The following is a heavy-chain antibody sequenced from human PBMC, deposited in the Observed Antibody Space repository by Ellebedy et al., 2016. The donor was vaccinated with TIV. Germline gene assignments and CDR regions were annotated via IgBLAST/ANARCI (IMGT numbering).Heavy chain of an antibody. CDR1: GFTFSTYW. V-gene: IGHV3-7*03. Sequence: PGGSLRLSCAASGFTFSTYWMTWVRQAPGKGLQWVANIEQDGYQKTYVDSVNGRFTISRDHAGNSLYLQMNSLRDEDTAVYYCARSRRVAVTGGVYSGIDVWGRGTTVTVSS. D-gene: IGHD6-19*01. CDR3: ARSRRVAVTGGVYSGIDV. CDR2: IEQDGYQK. J-gene: IGHJ6*02.